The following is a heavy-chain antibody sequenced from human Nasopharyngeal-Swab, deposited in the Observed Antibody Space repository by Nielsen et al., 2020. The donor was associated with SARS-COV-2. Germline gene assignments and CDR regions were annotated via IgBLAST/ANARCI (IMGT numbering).Heavy chain of an antibody. J-gene: IGHJ4*02. CDR3: ARHVDSEGGELLRRGGDFDY. CDR1: GGSISSSSYY. CDR2: IYYSGST. D-gene: IGHD1-26*01. V-gene: IGHV4-39*01. Sequence: SETLSLTCTVSGGSISSSSYYWGWIRQPPGKGLEWIGSIYYSGSTYYNPSLKSRVTISVDTSKNQFSLKLSSVTAADTAVYYCARHVDSEGGELLRRGGDFDYWGQGTLVTVSS.